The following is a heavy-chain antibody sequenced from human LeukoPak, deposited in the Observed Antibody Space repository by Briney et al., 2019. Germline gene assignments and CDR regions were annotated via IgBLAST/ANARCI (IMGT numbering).Heavy chain of an antibody. CDR2: TYYRSKWYN. CDR1: GDSVSSNSAA. D-gene: IGHD3-22*01. Sequence: SQTLSLTRATSGDSVSSNSAAWNWIRQSPSRGLEWLGRTYYRSKWYNDYAVSVKSRITINPDTSKNQFSLQLNSVTPEDTAVYYCARAGAYYYDSSGYYSFDYWGQGTLVTVSS. V-gene: IGHV6-1*01. CDR3: ARAGAYYYDSSGYYSFDY. J-gene: IGHJ4*02.